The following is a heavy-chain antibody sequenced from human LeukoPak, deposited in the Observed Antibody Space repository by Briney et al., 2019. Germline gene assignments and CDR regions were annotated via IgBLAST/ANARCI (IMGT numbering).Heavy chain of an antibody. CDR2: ISGSSTTI. V-gene: IGHV3-48*01. J-gene: IGHJ4*02. D-gene: IGHD2-15*01. CDR1: GFTFSHYN. Sequence: GGSLRLSCAASGFTFSHYNMNWVRQAPGKGLEWVAYISGSSTTIYYADSVKGRFTVSRDNAKSSLYLQMNSLRAEDTAVYYCAGDFLEDTQWGQGTLVTVSS. CDR3: AGDFLEDTQ.